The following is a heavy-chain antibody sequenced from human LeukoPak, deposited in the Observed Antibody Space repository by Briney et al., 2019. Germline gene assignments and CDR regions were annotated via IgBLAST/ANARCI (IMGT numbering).Heavy chain of an antibody. CDR1: GFTFSSYG. V-gene: IGHV3-23*01. D-gene: IGHD4-17*01. CDR3: ARDAAYGYDRFDY. CDR2: INNSGGST. J-gene: IGHJ4*02. Sequence: GGSLRLSCAASGFTFSSYGMSWVRQAPGKGLEWVSSINNSGGSTYYADSVKGRFTISRDNSKNTLSLQMNSLRAEDTAIYYCARDAAYGYDRFDYWGQGTQVTVSS.